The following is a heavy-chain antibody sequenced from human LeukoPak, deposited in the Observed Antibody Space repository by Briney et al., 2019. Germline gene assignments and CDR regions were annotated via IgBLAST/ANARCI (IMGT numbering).Heavy chain of an antibody. CDR3: ARQLLWFGELQPFDY. CDR1: GFTFSSCS. J-gene: IGHJ4*02. D-gene: IGHD3-10*01. CDR2: ISSSSSTI. V-gene: IGHV3-48*04. Sequence: GGSLRLSCVASGFTFSSCSMNWVRQAPGKGLEWVSYISSSSSTIYYADSVKGRFTISRDNAKNSLYLQMNSLRAEDTAVYYCARQLLWFGELQPFDYWGQGTLVTVSS.